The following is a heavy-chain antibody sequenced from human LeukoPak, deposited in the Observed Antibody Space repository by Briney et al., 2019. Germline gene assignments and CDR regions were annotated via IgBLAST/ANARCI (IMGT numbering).Heavy chain of an antibody. V-gene: IGHV3-48*01. CDR1: GFTFNSYS. CDR3: ARDRSRILDY. D-gene: IGHD2/OR15-2a*01. Sequence: PGGSLRLSCAASGFTFNSYSINWVRQAPGKGLEWLSYITSSSSTIYYADSVKGRFTISRDNAKNLLYLQMNSLRAEDTAVYYCARDRSRILDYWGQGTLVTVSS. J-gene: IGHJ4*02. CDR2: ITSSSSTI.